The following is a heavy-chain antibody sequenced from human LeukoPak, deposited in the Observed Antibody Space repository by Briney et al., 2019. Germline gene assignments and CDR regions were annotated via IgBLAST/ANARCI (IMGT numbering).Heavy chain of an antibody. Sequence: GGSLRLSCAASGFTFSSYAMHWVRQAPGKGLEWVAFVSSDGNNKYYADSVKGRFTISRDNSKNTLYLQMNSLRAEDTAVHYCARARVTTGTTRIAFDIWGQGTMVTVSS. CDR2: VSSDGNNK. CDR1: GFTFSSYA. D-gene: IGHD1-1*01. V-gene: IGHV3-30-3*01. CDR3: ARARVTTGTTRIAFDI. J-gene: IGHJ3*02.